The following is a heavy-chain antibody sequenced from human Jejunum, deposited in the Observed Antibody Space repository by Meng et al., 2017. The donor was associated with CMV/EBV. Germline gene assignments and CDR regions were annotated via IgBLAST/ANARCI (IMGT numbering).Heavy chain of an antibody. Sequence: LESGAEVKGPGASVRLSCKSSGVVFNNYALTWGRQAPGQGLEWMGGIIAVLTTPNYAPKFQGRLTITADASTGTTYMELSSLTSEDTAVYFCARGFTNGWQPFDFWGQGTLVTASS. J-gene: IGHJ4*02. D-gene: IGHD2-8*01. V-gene: IGHV1-69*01. CDR1: GVVFNNYA. CDR2: IIAVLTTP. CDR3: ARGFTNGWQPFDF.